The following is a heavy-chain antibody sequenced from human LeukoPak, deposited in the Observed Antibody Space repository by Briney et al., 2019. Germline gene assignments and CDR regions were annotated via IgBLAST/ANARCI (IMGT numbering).Heavy chain of an antibody. V-gene: IGHV3-23*01. Sequence: GSLRLSCAASGFTFSSYAMSWVRQAPGKGLEWVSAISGIGGSTYYADSVKGRFTISRDNSKNTLYLQMNSLRAEDTAVYYCAKRGSTAYSTPHFDFWGQGALVTVSS. J-gene: IGHJ4*02. D-gene: IGHD2-2*01. CDR2: ISGIGGST. CDR3: AKRGSTAYSTPHFDF. CDR1: GFTFSSYA.